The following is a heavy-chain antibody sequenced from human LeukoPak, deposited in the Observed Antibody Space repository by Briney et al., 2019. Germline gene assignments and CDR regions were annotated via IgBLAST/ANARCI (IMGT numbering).Heavy chain of an antibody. V-gene: IGHV3-48*04. CDR2: ISSTGTTK. J-gene: IGHJ5*02. CDR1: GFTLSTYT. CDR3: ARDRSLVDGDYGVWFDA. D-gene: IGHD4-17*01. Sequence: GGSLRLSCTASGFTLSTYTMNWVRQAPGKGLEWVSYISSTGTTKYYADSVKGRFTISRDNSKNSLDLQMNRLTAEDTAVYYCARDRSLVDGDYGVWFDAWGQGSLVTVSS.